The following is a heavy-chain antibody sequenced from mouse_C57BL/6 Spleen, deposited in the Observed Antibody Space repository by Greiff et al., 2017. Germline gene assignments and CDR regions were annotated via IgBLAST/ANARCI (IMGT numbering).Heavy chain of an antibody. CDR3: ASSLYDPEGFAY. J-gene: IGHJ3*01. CDR2: IDPTSGGT. CDR1: GYTFTSYW. Sequence: QVQLQQPGAELVKPGASVKLSCKASGYTFTSYWMHWVKQRPGRGLEWIGRIDPTSGGTKYNEKFKSKATLTVDKTSSTAYMQLRCLTSEDSAVYDCASSLYDPEGFAYWGQGTLVTGSA. V-gene: IGHV1-62-3*01. D-gene: IGHD2-3*01.